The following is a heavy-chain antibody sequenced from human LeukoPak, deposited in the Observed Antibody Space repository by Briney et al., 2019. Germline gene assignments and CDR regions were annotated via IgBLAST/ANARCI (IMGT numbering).Heavy chain of an antibody. CDR2: IKSKTDGGTT. D-gene: IGHD3-22*01. V-gene: IGHV3-15*01. CDR3: TRLKGDSSGYLFDY. J-gene: IGHJ4*02. CDR1: GFTFSNAW. Sequence: GGSLRLSCAASGFTFSNAWMSWVRQAPGKGLEWVGRIKSKTDGGTTDYAAPVKGRFTISRDDSKNTLYLQMNSLKTEDTAVYYCTRLKGDSSGYLFDYWGQGTLVTVSS.